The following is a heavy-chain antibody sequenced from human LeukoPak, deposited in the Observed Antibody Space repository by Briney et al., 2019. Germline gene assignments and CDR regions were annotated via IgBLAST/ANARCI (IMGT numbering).Heavy chain of an antibody. Sequence: ASVKVSCKASGGTFSSYAISWVRQAPGQGLEWMGRIIPILGIANYAQNFQGRVTITRDTSISTAYMELSSLTSEDTAVYYCARVDGSPDYWGQGTLVTVSS. J-gene: IGHJ4*02. CDR3: ARVDGSPDY. CDR1: GGTFSSYA. CDR2: IIPILGIA. V-gene: IGHV1-69*04. D-gene: IGHD2-15*01.